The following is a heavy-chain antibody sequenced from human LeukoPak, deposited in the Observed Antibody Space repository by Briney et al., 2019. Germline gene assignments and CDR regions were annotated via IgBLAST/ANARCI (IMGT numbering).Heavy chain of an antibody. D-gene: IGHD3-22*01. J-gene: IGHJ5*02. CDR1: GFTFSSYE. Sequence: PGGSLRLSCAASGFTFSSYEMNWVRQAPGKGLEWVSSISSSSSYIYYADSVKGRFTISRDNAKNSLYLQMNSLRAEDTAVYYCARDPSGGYNNWFDPWGQGTLVTVSS. CDR2: ISSSSSYI. V-gene: IGHV3-21*01. CDR3: ARDPSGGYNNWFDP.